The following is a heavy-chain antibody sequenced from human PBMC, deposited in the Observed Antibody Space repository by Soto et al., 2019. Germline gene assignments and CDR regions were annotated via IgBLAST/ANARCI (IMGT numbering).Heavy chain of an antibody. Sequence: GGPLRLSCAASGFTFSSYGMHWVRQAPGKGLEWVAVIWYDGSNKYYADSVKGRFTISRDNSKNTLYLQMNSLRAEDTAVYYCARDLGRPAGIAVAGTRYYYYGMDVWGQGTTVTVSS. J-gene: IGHJ6*02. D-gene: IGHD6-19*01. CDR2: IWYDGSNK. V-gene: IGHV3-33*01. CDR1: GFTFSSYG. CDR3: ARDLGRPAGIAVAGTRYYYYGMDV.